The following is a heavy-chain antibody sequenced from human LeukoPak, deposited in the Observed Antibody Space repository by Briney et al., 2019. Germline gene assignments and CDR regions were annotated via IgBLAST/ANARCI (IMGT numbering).Heavy chain of an antibody. CDR2: INPSGGIT. D-gene: IGHD2-15*01. J-gene: IGHJ4*02. Sequence: ASVKVSCKASGYTFTSYYMHWVRQAPGQGLEWMGIINPSGGITSYAQKFQGRVTMTRDMSTSTVYMELSSLRSEDTAVYYCAREGGGYCSGGSCYSSSGLDYWGQGTLVTVSS. CDR3: AREGGGYCSGGSCYSSSGLDY. CDR1: GYTFTSYY. V-gene: IGHV1-46*01.